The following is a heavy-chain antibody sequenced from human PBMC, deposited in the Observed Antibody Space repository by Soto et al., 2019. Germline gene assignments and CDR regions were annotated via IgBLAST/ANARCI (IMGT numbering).Heavy chain of an antibody. D-gene: IGHD3-22*01. CDR3: ARDHPTYYYDSSGYYLPPGAFDI. CDR1: GFTFSSYS. Sequence: PGGSLRLSCAASGFTFSSYSMNWVRQAPGKGLEWVSSISSSSSYIYYADSVKGRFTISRDNARNSLYLQMNSLRAEDTAVYYCARDHPTYYYDSSGYYLPPGAFDIWGQGTMVTVSS. V-gene: IGHV3-21*01. CDR2: ISSSSSYI. J-gene: IGHJ3*02.